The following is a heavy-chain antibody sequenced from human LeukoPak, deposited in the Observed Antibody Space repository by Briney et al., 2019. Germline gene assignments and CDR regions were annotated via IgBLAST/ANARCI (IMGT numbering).Heavy chain of an antibody. Sequence: ASVKVSCKASGYTFTGYYMHWVRQAPGQGLEWMGIINPSGGSTSYAQKFQGRVTMTRDMSTSTVYMELSSLRSEDTAVYYCARDRTTVTTKWGFDPWGQGTLVTVSS. D-gene: IGHD4-17*01. CDR2: INPSGGST. CDR3: ARDRTTVTTKWGFDP. J-gene: IGHJ5*02. CDR1: GYTFTGYY. V-gene: IGHV1-46*01.